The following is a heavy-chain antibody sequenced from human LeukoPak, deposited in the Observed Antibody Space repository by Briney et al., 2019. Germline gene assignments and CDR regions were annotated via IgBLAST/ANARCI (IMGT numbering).Heavy chain of an antibody. Sequence: SETLSLTCAVYGGSFSGYYWSWIRQPPGKGLEWIGEINHSGSTNYHPSLKSRVTISVDTPKNQFSLKLSSVTAADAAVYYCARGLSGRGSLYYHGMDVWGKGTTVTVSS. V-gene: IGHV4-34*01. CDR3: ARGLSGRGSLYYHGMDV. CDR1: GGSFSGYY. D-gene: IGHD3-10*01. J-gene: IGHJ6*04. CDR2: INHSGST.